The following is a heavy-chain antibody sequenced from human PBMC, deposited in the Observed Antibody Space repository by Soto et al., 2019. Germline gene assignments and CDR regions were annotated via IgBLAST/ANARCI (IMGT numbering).Heavy chain of an antibody. J-gene: IGHJ4*02. D-gene: IGHD3-22*01. V-gene: IGHV1-2*04. Sequence: ASVKVSCKASGYTFTGYYMHWVRQAPGQGLEWMGWINPNSGGTNYAQKFQGWVTMTRDTSISTAYMELSRLRSDVTAVYYCARDYPHYYDSSGYYSLGFGYSGQGTLVTVSS. CDR1: GYTFTGYY. CDR2: INPNSGGT. CDR3: ARDYPHYYDSSGYYSLGFGY.